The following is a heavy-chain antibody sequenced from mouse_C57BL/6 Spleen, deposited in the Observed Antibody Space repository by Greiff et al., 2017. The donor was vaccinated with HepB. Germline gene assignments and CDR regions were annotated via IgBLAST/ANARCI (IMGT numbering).Heavy chain of an antibody. D-gene: IGHD1-1*01. CDR1: GYTFTDYE. V-gene: IGHV1-15*01. CDR3: TRFYGSSYFAY. J-gene: IGHJ3*01. CDR2: IDPETGGT. Sequence: VQLQQSGAELVRPGASVTLSCKASGYTFTDYEMHWVKQTPVHGLEWIGAIDPETGGTAYNQKFKGKAILTADKSSSTAYIELRSLTSEDSAVYYCTRFYGSSYFAYWGQGTLVTVSA.